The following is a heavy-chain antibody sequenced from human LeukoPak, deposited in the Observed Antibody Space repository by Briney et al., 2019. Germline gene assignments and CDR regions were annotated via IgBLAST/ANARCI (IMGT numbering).Heavy chain of an antibody. CDR3: ARGLWLGEPDDAFDI. J-gene: IGHJ3*02. CDR2: MNPNSGNT. CDR1: GYTFTTYG. Sequence: ASVKVSCKASGYTFTTYGISWVRQAPGQGLEWMGWMNPNSGNTGYAQKFQGRVTMTRNTSISTAYMELSSLRSEDTAVYYCARGLWLGEPDDAFDIWGQGTMVTVSS. V-gene: IGHV1-8*02. D-gene: IGHD3-10*01.